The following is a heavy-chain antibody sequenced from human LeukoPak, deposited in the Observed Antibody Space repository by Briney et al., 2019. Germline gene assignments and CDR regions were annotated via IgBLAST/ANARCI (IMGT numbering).Heavy chain of an antibody. J-gene: IGHJ6*03. CDR1: GYSFTSYW. CDR2: IYPGDSDT. D-gene: IGHD3-10*01. Sequence: GESLKISCKSSGYSFTSYWIGWVRQMPGKGLEWMGIIYPGDSDTRYSPSFQGQVTISADKSISTAYLQWSSLKASDTAMYYCARYSRGGPSYYYYYMDVWGKGTTVTVSS. V-gene: IGHV5-51*01. CDR3: ARYSRGGPSYYYYYMDV.